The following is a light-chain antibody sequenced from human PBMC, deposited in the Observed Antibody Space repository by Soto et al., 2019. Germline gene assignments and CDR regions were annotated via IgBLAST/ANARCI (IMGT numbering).Light chain of an antibody. Sequence: EFVMTQSPATLSVAAGERARLSGRASQSRSTFLAWYQQKRGQAPRLLIYGESTRDTGIPARFSGSGSGTEFPLTISSLQSEDFAVYYCQQYNNWPRTFGQGTKVDIK. CDR3: QQYNNWPRT. V-gene: IGKV3-15*01. CDR1: QSRSTF. CDR2: GES. J-gene: IGKJ1*01.